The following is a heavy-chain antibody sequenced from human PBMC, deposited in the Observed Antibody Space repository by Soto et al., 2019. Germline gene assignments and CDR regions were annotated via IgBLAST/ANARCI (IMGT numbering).Heavy chain of an antibody. D-gene: IGHD6-19*01. Sequence: EVQLLESGGGLVQPGGSLRLSCAASGFTFSSYAMSWVRQAPGKGLEWVSAISGSGGSTYYADSVKGRFTLSRDNSKNTLYLQMNSLRAEDTAVYYCAKDRGGWPYYFAYWGQGTLGTFSS. CDR3: AKDRGGWPYYFAY. CDR2: ISGSGGST. V-gene: IGHV3-23*01. J-gene: IGHJ4*02. CDR1: GFTFSSYA.